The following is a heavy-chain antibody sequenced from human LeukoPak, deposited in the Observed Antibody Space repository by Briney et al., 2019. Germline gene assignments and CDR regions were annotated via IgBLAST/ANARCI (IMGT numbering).Heavy chain of an antibody. CDR1: GFTFSRYA. CDR2: ISNDGSKK. D-gene: IGHD4-23*01. CDR3: ARGARKGDDYGGFFDY. Sequence: GGSLRLSCAASGFTFSRYAFHWVRQAPGKGLEWVAVISNDGSKKDYADSVKGRFTISRDNSKNTLYLQMNSLRAEDTAVYYCARGARKGDDYGGFFDYWGQGTLVTVSS. J-gene: IGHJ4*02. V-gene: IGHV3-30*04.